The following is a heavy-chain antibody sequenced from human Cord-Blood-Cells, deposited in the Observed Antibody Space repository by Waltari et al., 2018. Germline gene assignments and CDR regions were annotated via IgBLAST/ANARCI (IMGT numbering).Heavy chain of an antibody. CDR3: ARPGYSNYYFDY. V-gene: IGHV4-34*01. CDR2: INHRGST. CDR1: GGSFSGYY. J-gene: IGHJ4*02. D-gene: IGHD4-4*01. Sequence: QVQLQQWGAGLLKPSETLSLTCAVYGGSFSGYYWSWIRQPPGKGLGWIGEINHRGSTNYNPSLKSRVTISVDTSKNQFSLKLSSVTAADTAVYYCARPGYSNYYFDYWGQGTLVTVSS.